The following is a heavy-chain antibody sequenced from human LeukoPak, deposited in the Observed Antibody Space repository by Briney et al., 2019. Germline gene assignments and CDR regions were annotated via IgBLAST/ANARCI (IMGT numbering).Heavy chain of an antibody. D-gene: IGHD3-22*01. Sequence: SETLSLTCTVSGGSISSGGYYWSWIRQHPGKGLERIGYIYYSGSTYYNPSLKSRVTISVDTSKNQFSLKLSSVTAADTAVYYCARKITMITGFDYWGQGTLATVSS. CDR3: ARKITMITGFDY. CDR2: IYYSGST. V-gene: IGHV4-31*03. CDR1: GGSISSGGYY. J-gene: IGHJ4*02.